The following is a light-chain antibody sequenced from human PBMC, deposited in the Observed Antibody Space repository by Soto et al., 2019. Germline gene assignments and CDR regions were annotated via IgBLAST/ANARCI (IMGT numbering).Light chain of an antibody. CDR1: QSVSSN. Sequence: EIVMTQFPATLSVSPGERATLSCRASQSVSSNLAWYQQKPGQAPRLVIYGVSTRATGFPARFSGSGSGTEFTLTIGSLQSEDFAVYYCQHYNGLPQPCGQGTKVEIK. CDR3: QHYNGLPQP. V-gene: IGKV3-15*01. CDR2: GVS. J-gene: IGKJ1*01.